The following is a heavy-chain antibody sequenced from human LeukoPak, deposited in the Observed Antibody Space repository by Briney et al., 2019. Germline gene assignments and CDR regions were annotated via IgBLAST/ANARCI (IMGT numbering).Heavy chain of an antibody. CDR3: ARDQGDDFWSGYYTDWFDP. Sequence: PGGSLRLSCAASGFTFSSYSMNWVRRAPGKGLEWVSSISSSSSYIYYADSVKGRFTISRDNAKNSLYLQMNSLRAEDTAVYYCARDQGDDFWSGYYTDWFDPWGQGTLVTVSS. V-gene: IGHV3-21*01. CDR1: GFTFSSYS. CDR2: ISSSSSYI. D-gene: IGHD3-3*01. J-gene: IGHJ5*02.